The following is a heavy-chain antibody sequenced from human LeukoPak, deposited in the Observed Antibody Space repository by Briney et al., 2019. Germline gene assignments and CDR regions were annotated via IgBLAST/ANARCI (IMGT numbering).Heavy chain of an antibody. CDR1: GFTVSSNY. V-gene: IGHV3-7*02. CDR2: INQDGSDK. CDR3: AIIRGGNY. D-gene: IGHD3-10*01. J-gene: IGHJ4*02. Sequence: GGSLRLSCAASGFTVSSNYMTWVRQAPGKGLEWVATINQDGSDKYYVDSVEGRFTISRDNAQNSLHLQMNSLRVEDTALYYCAIIRGGNYWGQGTLVTVSS.